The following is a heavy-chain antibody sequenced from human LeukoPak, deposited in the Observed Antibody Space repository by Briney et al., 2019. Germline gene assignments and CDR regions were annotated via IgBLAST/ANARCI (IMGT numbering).Heavy chain of an antibody. CDR1: GGSISSYY. D-gene: IGHD6-13*01. V-gene: IGHV4-59*01. CDR2: IYYSGST. Sequence: PSETLSLTCTVSGGSISSYYWSWIRQPPGKGLEGIGYIYYSGSTNYNPSLKSRVTISVDTSKNQFSLQLSSVTAADTAVYYCARDSSRWYYNWFDPWGQGTLVTVSS. CDR3: ARDSSRWYYNWFDP. J-gene: IGHJ5*02.